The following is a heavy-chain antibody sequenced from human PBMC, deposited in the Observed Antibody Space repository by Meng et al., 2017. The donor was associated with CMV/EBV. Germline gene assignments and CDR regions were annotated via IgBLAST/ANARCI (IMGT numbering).Heavy chain of an antibody. CDR2: IYYSGST. CDR3: ARLDVVPAARDAFDI. V-gene: IGHV4-39*01. CDR1: GGSISSSSYY. J-gene: IGHJ3*02. Sequence: SETLSLTCTVSGGSISSSSYYWGWIRQPPGKGLEWIGSIYYSGSTYYNPSLKSRVTISVDTSKNQFSLKLSSVTAAGTAVYYCARLDVVPAARDAFDIWGQGTMVTVSS. D-gene: IGHD2-2*01.